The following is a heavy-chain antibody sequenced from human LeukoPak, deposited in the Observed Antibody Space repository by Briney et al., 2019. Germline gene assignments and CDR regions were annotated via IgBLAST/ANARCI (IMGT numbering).Heavy chain of an antibody. CDR1: GGSISSYY. J-gene: IGHJ4*02. D-gene: IGHD2-2*01. CDR2: IYYSGST. CDR3: ARGHCSSTSCLFDY. Sequence: SETLSLTCTVSGGSISSYYWSWVRQPPGKGLEWIGYIYYSGSTNYNPSLKSRVTISVDTSKNQFSLTLSSVTAADTAVYYCARGHCSSTSCLFDYWGQGTLVTVSS. V-gene: IGHV4-59*01.